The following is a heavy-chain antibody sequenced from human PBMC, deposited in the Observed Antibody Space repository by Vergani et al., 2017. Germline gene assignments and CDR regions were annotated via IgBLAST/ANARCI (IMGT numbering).Heavy chain of an antibody. V-gene: IGHV1-69*09. CDR1: GFTFSSYT. D-gene: IGHD3-10*01. Sequence: QVQLVESGGGVVKPGRSLRLSCAASGFTFSSYTISWVRQAPGQGLEWMGRIIPILGIANYAQKFQGRVTITADKSTSTASMERSSLRSEDTAVYYCAREGYGSGSYLPTDYYYYGMDVWGQGTTVTVSS. J-gene: IGHJ6*02. CDR2: IIPILGIA. CDR3: AREGYGSGSYLPTDYYYYGMDV.